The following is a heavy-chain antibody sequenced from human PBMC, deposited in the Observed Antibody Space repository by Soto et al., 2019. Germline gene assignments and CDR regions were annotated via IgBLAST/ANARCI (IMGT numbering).Heavy chain of an antibody. CDR2: IYYSGST. V-gene: IGHV4-59*01. Sequence: PSETLSLTCTVSGGSISSYYWSWIRQPPGKGLEWIGYIYYSGSTNYNPSLKSRVTISVDTSKNQFSLKLSSVTAADTAVYYCARDVAAAQYNWFDTWGQGTLVTVSS. CDR1: GGSISSYY. D-gene: IGHD6-13*01. CDR3: ARDVAAAQYNWFDT. J-gene: IGHJ5*02.